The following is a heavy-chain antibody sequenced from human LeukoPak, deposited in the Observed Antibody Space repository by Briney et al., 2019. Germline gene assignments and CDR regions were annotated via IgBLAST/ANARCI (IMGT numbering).Heavy chain of an antibody. Sequence: SETLSLTCAVYGGSFSGYYWSWIRQPPGKGLEWIGEINHSGSTNYNPSLKSRVTISVDTSKNQFSLKLSSVTAADTAVYYCARGVAAAGSVLGLFDPWGQGTLVTVSS. CDR2: INHSGST. D-gene: IGHD6-13*01. CDR3: ARGVAAAGSVLGLFDP. V-gene: IGHV4-34*01. J-gene: IGHJ5*02. CDR1: GGSFSGYY.